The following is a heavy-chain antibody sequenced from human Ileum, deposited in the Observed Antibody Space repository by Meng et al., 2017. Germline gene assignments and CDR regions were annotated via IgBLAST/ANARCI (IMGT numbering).Heavy chain of an antibody. J-gene: IGHJ5*02. CDR3: AQPRITMTLGGFRTGWFDP. CDR1: GGSISSSSYY. D-gene: IGHD3-22*01. Sequence: QVQPQQWGAGLLKPSETLSLTCTVSGGSISSSSYYWGWIRQPPGKGLDWMGSIYYRGSPYYTPSLKSRVPISVDTSKNQFSLKLSSVTAADTAVYYCAQPRITMTLGGFRTGWFDPWGQGTLVTVSS. CDR2: IYYRGSP. V-gene: IGHV4-39*01.